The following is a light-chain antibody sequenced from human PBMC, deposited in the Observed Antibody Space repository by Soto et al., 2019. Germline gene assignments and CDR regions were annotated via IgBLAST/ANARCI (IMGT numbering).Light chain of an antibody. CDR3: HQYGSSPPYT. CDR1: QSVSNNY. Sequence: EVVLTQSPGTLSLSPGESATLSCRASQSVSNNYFAWYQQKPGQAPRLLIFGSSDRATGIPDRCSGSGSGTDFTLTISRLEPEDFAVYYCHQYGSSPPYTFGQGTKLEIK. V-gene: IGKV3-20*01. J-gene: IGKJ2*01. CDR2: GSS.